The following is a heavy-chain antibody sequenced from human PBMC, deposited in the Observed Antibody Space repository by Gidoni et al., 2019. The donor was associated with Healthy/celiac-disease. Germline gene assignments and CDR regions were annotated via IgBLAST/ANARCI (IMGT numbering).Heavy chain of an antibody. CDR1: GFTFSSYV. CDR2: ISYDGSNK. D-gene: IGHD6-13*01. Sequence: QVQLVESGGGVVQPGRSLRLSCAASGFTFSSYVMHWVRQAPGKGLEWVAVISYDGSNKYYADSVKGRFTISRDNSKNTLYLQMNSLRAEDTAVYYCARDRSSSWSRYYYGMDVWGQGTTVTVSS. CDR3: ARDRSSSWSRYYYGMDV. J-gene: IGHJ6*02. V-gene: IGHV3-30*03.